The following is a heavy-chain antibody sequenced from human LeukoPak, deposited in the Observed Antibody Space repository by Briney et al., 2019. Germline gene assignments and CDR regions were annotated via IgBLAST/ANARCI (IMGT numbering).Heavy chain of an antibody. D-gene: IGHD6-19*01. V-gene: IGHV4-39*01. Sequence: PSETLSLTCTVSGGSISSSSYYWGWIRQPPGKGLEWIGSIYYSGSTYYNPSLKSRVTISVDTSKNQFSLKLSSVTAADTAVYYCARHPSYSSGCHFDYWGQGTLVTVSS. J-gene: IGHJ4*02. CDR1: GGSISSSSYY. CDR3: ARHPSYSSGCHFDY. CDR2: IYYSGST.